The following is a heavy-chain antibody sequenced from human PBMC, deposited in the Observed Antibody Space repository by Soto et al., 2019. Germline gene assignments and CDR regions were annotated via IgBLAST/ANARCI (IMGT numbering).Heavy chain of an antibody. Sequence: SETLSLTCTVSGGSISRYCWRWIRQPAGKGLEWIGRIYSSGSTNYNPSLKSRVTMSVDTSKNQLSLKLTSVTAADTAVYYCARGEIGNGYGMDVWGQGTTVTVSS. CDR1: GGSISRYC. J-gene: IGHJ6*02. D-gene: IGHD2-8*01. V-gene: IGHV4-4*07. CDR2: IYSSGST. CDR3: ARGEIGNGYGMDV.